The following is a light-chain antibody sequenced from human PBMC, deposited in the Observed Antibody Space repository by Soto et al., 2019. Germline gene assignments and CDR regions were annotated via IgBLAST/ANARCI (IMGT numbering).Light chain of an antibody. Sequence: QSVLTQPASVSGSHGQSITISCTGTSSDVGGYNYVSWYQQHPGKDPKLMIYEVSNRPSGVSNRFSGSKSGNTASRTISGLQAEDDADYYCSSYISSSTPVFGGGTSSPS. CDR2: EVS. CDR1: SSDVGGYNY. V-gene: IGLV2-14*01. CDR3: SSYISSSTPV. J-gene: IGLJ2*01.